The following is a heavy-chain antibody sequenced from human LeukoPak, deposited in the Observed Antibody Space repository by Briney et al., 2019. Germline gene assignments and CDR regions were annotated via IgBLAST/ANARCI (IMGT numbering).Heavy chain of an antibody. CDR2: IYYSGST. CDR1: AGSISSGGYY. CDR3: ASSRAGYLFDY. V-gene: IGHV4-31*03. D-gene: IGHD5-24*01. J-gene: IGHJ4*02. Sequence: SQTLSLTCTVSAGSISSGGYYWSWIRQHPGKGLEWIGYIYYSGSTYYNPSLKSRLSISVDTSQNQLSLKLSSVTAADTAVYYCASSRAGYLFDYWGRGTLVTVSS.